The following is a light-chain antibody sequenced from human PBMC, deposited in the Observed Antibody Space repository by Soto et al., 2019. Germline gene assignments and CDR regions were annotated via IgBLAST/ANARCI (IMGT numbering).Light chain of an antibody. CDR1: QDIRND. CDR2: GAS. Sequence: AIQMTQSPSSLSASVKDRVTMTCRASQDIRNDLGWYQQKPGEAPKLLIYGASRLESGVPSRFSGSGSGTHFTLTINSLQPEDIATYYCLHDHSFPWTFGQGTRVEIK. CDR3: LHDHSFPWT. V-gene: IGKV1-6*01. J-gene: IGKJ1*01.